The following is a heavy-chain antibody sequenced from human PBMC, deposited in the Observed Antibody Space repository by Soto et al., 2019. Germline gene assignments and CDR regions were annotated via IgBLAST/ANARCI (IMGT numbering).Heavy chain of an antibody. J-gene: IGHJ4*02. CDR3: ARAPDILTGYLDLYYFDY. V-gene: IGHV1-69*13. Sequence: SVKVSCKASGGTFSSYAISWVRQAPGQGLEWMGGIIPIFGTANYAQKFQGRVTITADESTSTAYMELSSLRSEDTAVYYCARAPDILTGYLDLYYFDYWGQGTLVTVS. CDR1: GGTFSSYA. D-gene: IGHD3-9*01. CDR2: IIPIFGTA.